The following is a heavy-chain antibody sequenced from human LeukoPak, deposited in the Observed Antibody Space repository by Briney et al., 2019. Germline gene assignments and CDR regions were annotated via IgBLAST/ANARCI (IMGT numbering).Heavy chain of an antibody. Sequence: HGGSLRLSCAASGFHFSTYGMNWVRQAPGKGLEWVSYINTGSTTIHHADSVKGRLTISRDNTRNSLFLQMNSLRVEDTAVYFCARVPDDPWSGYFFDCWGQGTLVTVSS. V-gene: IGHV3-48*01. CDR2: INTGSTTI. CDR3: ARVPDDPWSGYFFDC. J-gene: IGHJ4*02. CDR1: GFHFSTYG. D-gene: IGHD3-3*01.